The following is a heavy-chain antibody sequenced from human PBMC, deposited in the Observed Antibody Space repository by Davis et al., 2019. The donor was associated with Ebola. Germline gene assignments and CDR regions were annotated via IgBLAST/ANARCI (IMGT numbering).Heavy chain of an antibody. V-gene: IGHV1-2*02. CDR1: GYTFTSFY. Sequence: AASVKVSCKASGYTFTSFYMNWVRQAPGQGLEWMGIINPNSGGTNYAQKFQGRVTMTRDTSISTAYMELSRLRSDDTAVYYCARGYSSGWYGFDYWGQGTVVTVSS. J-gene: IGHJ4*02. D-gene: IGHD6-19*01. CDR3: ARGYSSGWYGFDY. CDR2: INPNSGGT.